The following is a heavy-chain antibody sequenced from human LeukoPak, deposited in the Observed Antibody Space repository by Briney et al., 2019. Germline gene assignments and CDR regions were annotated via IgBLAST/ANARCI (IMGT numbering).Heavy chain of an antibody. CDR3: ARPADNYYGSGSYYI. J-gene: IGHJ4*02. D-gene: IGHD3-10*01. CDR2: IDPSDSYT. V-gene: IGHV5-10-1*01. CDR1: GYSFTSYW. Sequence: GASLQISCKGSGYSFTSYWISWVRQMPGKGLEWMGRIDPSDSYTNYSPSFQGHVTISADKSISTAYLQWSSLKASDTAMYYCARPADNYYGSGSYYIWGQGTLVTVSS.